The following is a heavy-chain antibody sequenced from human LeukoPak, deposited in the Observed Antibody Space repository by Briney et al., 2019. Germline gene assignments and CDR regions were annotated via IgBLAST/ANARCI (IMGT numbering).Heavy chain of an antibody. CDR1: GFTFSDYY. V-gene: IGHV3-11*04. CDR2: ISSSGSTI. J-gene: IGHJ4*02. Sequence: GESLRLSCAASGFTFSDYYMSWIRQAPGKGLEWVSYISSSGSTIYYADSVKGRFTISRDNAKNSLYLQMNSLRAEDTAVYYCARDYGEYYDFWSGYYLDYWGQGTLVTVSS. CDR3: ARDYGEYYDFWSGYYLDY. D-gene: IGHD3-3*01.